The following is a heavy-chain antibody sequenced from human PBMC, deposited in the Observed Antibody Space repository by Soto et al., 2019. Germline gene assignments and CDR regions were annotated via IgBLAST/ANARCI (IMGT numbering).Heavy chain of an antibody. J-gene: IGHJ5*02. CDR1: GVSISSDAYY. D-gene: IGHD2-15*01. V-gene: IGHV4-31*11. Sequence: SETLSLTCAVSGVSISSDAYYWSWIRQHPGKGLEWIGYISYSGSAYYNPSLKSRVTMSVDRSKNQFSLKLSSVTAADTAVYYCARRVVVASLGFWFDPWGQGTLVTVSS. CDR2: ISYSGSA. CDR3: ARRVVVASLGFWFDP.